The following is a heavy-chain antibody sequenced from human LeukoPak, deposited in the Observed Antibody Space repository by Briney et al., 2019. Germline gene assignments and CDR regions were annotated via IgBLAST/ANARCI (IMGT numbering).Heavy chain of an antibody. J-gene: IGHJ3*02. D-gene: IGHD3-22*01. CDR2: IYTSGST. CDR1: GGSISSYY. V-gene: IGHV4-4*07. CDR3: ARGVETYYYDSSGYYYRAAFDI. Sequence: SETLSLTCTVSGGSISSYYWSWIRQPAGKGLEWIGRIYTSGSTNYNPSLKSRVTMSVDTSKNQFSLKLSSVTAADTAVYYCARGVETYYYDSSGYYYRAAFDIWGQGTMVTVSS.